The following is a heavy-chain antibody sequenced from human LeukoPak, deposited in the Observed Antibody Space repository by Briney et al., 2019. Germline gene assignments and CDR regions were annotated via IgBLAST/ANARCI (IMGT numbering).Heavy chain of an antibody. D-gene: IGHD2-15*01. CDR1: GWSFNDYY. V-gene: IGHV4-34*01. CDR3: GRGEVSAGRGSNWFDP. CDR2: INASGDT. Sequence: SETLSLTCGVYGWSFNDYYWNWIRQPPGKGLEWIGEINASGDTNYNPSLKSRVAISVDTSKNQFSLRLSSVIAADTAVYYCGRGEVSAGRGSNWFDPWGQGTLVTVSS. J-gene: IGHJ5*02.